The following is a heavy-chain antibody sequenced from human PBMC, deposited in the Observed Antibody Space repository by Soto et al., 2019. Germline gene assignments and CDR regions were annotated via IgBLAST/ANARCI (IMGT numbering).Heavy chain of an antibody. D-gene: IGHD4-4*01. CDR3: AKEGFYSNYVQIDF. CDR2: VSGNGGDT. J-gene: IGHJ4*02. Sequence: GGSLRLSCAASGFSVSSYAMSWVRQAPGKGLEWVSAVSGNGGDTYYEDSVKGRLTISKDTSKNTLYLQMNSLRADDAAIYYCAKEGFYSNYVQIDFWGQGTLVTVSS. CDR1: GFSVSSYA. V-gene: IGHV3-23*01.